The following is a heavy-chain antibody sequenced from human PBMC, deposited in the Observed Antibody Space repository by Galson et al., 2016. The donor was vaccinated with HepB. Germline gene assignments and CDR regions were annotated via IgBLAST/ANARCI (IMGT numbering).Heavy chain of an antibody. CDR1: GFSLTTTHMC. V-gene: IGHV2-70*01. CDR2: IDWRNDK. Sequence: PALVKPTQTLTLTCSFSGFSLTTTHMCVSWIRQPPGTALEWLALIDWRNDKYYSTSLKTRLTISKDTSTNQVVLTMTNMDPVDTATYYCARTVLTGRSSGTDFDFWGQGILVTVSS. J-gene: IGHJ4*02. CDR3: ARTVLTGRSSGTDFDF. D-gene: IGHD6-13*01.